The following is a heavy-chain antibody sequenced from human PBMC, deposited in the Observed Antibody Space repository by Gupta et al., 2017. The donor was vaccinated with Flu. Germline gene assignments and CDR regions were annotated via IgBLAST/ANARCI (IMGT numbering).Heavy chain of an antibody. D-gene: IGHD3-16*02. V-gene: IGHV5-51*01. CDR2: IYPGDSET. CDR3: ARADAFAGVIERIDY. CDR1: GYSFTNYW. Sequence: KGYGYSFTNYWIAWVRQMPGKGLEWIGIIYPGDSETIYSPSFQGQVSISADKSISTAYLQWSSLKASDTAIYYCARADAFAGVIERIDYWG. J-gene: IGHJ4*01.